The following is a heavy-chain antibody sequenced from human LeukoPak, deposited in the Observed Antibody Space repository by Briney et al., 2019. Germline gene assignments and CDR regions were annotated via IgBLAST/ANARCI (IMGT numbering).Heavy chain of an antibody. D-gene: IGHD4-17*01. J-gene: IGHJ6*03. CDR3: ARASVTTGFSYYYYYYMDV. V-gene: IGHV3-48*03. Sequence: PGGSLRLSCAASEFTFSSYEMNWVRQAPGKGLEWVSYISSSGSTIYYADSVKGRFTISRDNAKNSLYLQMNSLRAEDTAVYYCARASVTTGFSYYYYYYMDVWGKGTTVTVSS. CDR2: ISSSGSTI. CDR1: EFTFSSYE.